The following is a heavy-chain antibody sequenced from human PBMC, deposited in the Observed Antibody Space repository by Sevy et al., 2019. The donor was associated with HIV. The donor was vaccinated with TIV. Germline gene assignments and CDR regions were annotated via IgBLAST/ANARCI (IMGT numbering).Heavy chain of an antibody. CDR3: AGSYSDSSGYVHLYYYGMAV. CDR1: GGTFSNYA. J-gene: IGHJ6*02. D-gene: IGHD3-22*01. CDR2: FIPMFDTA. Sequence: ASVKVSCKASGGTFSNYAISWVRQAPGQGLEWMGGFIPMFDTANYAQKFQGKVTLTADGSTTTAYMELSSLRSDDTAVYYCAGSYSDSSGYVHLYYYGMAVWGQGTTVTDSS. V-gene: IGHV1-69*13.